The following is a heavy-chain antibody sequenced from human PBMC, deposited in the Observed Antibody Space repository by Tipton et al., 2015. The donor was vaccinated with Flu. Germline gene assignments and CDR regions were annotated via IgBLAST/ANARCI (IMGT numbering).Heavy chain of an antibody. CDR1: GDSVSSNSAA. CDR2: TYYRSKWYN. CDR3: ARGTGYCSSTSCFLCMDV. V-gene: IGHV6-1*01. Sequence: GLVKPSQTLSLTCAISGDSVSSNSAAWNWIRQSPSRGREWLGRTYYRSKWYNDYAVSVKSRITINPDTSKNQFSLQLNSVTPEDTAVYYCARGTGYCSSTSCFLCMDVLGQGTTGTVSS. D-gene: IGHD2-2*01. J-gene: IGHJ6*02.